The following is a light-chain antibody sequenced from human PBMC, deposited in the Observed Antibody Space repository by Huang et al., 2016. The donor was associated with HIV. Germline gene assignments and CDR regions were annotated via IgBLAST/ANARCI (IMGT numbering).Light chain of an antibody. V-gene: IGKV6-21*02. CDR2: YAS. CDR1: QNIGNS. CDR3: HQSSSLPYT. Sequence: EIVLIQSPVFQSVTPKEKITITCRASQNIGNSLHWYQQKPDQSPQLLIKYASQTISGVPSRFSGSGSGTDFTLTINTPEAGDAATYYCHQSSSLPYTFGQGTKLEIK. J-gene: IGKJ2*01.